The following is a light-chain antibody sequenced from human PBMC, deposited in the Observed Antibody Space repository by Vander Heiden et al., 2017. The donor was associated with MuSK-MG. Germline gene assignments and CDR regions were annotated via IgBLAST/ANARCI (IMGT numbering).Light chain of an antibody. CDR3: QVWDTNSDHWV. J-gene: IGLJ3*02. Sequence: SYVLTQTPSVSEAPGRTDTMTWGGTDFGSKSVHWYQQRSGQAPVLVIYYDTSRPSGIPERFSGSKSGNTATLTISRVEAGDEADYYCQVWDTNSDHWVFGGGTKLTVL. V-gene: IGLV3-21*04. CDR2: YDT. CDR1: DFGSKS.